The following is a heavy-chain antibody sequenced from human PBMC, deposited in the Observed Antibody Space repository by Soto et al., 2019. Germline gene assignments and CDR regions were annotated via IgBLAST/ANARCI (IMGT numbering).Heavy chain of an antibody. CDR3: AKGQIAAAGPYYYYGMDV. V-gene: IGHV3-23*01. J-gene: IGHJ6*02. CDR1: GFRFSSYA. D-gene: IGHD6-13*01. CDR2: MSGSGGST. Sequence: PGGSMILCCPASGFRFSSYALGWVCQAPGKGLEWVSAMSGSGGSTYYADSVKGRFTISRDNSKNTLYLQMNSLRAEDTAVYYCAKGQIAAAGPYYYYGMDVWGQGTTVTVSS.